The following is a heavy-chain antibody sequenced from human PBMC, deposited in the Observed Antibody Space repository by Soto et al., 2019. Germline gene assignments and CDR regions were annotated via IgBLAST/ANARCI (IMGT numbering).Heavy chain of an antibody. Sequence: GASVKVSCKASGYTFTSCAMHWVRQAPGQRLEWMGWINAGNGNTKYSQKFQGRVTITRDTSASTAYMELSSLRSEDTAVYYCARAGCSGGSCTPVYYYYMDVWGKGTTVTVSS. CDR3: ARAGCSGGSCTPVYYYYMDV. CDR1: GYTFTSCA. V-gene: IGHV1-3*01. D-gene: IGHD2-15*01. CDR2: INAGNGNT. J-gene: IGHJ6*03.